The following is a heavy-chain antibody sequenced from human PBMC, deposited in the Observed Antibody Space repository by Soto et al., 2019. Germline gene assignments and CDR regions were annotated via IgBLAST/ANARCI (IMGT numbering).Heavy chain of an antibody. CDR2: ISGSGGTT. CDR3: AKGLGQGYYYYYGLDV. Sequence: GSLRLSCAASGFTFSSYAMSWVRQAPGKGLEWVSGISGSGGTTYYADSVKGRFTISRDNSKNTQYLQMNSLRAEDTALYYCAKGLGQGYYYYYGLDVWGQGTTVTVSS. V-gene: IGHV3-23*01. D-gene: IGHD1-26*01. CDR1: GFTFSSYA. J-gene: IGHJ6*02.